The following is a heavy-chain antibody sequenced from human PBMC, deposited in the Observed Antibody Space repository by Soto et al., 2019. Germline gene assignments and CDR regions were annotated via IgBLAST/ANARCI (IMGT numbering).Heavy chain of an antibody. Sequence: GGSLRLSCAASGFTFSSYAMSWVRQAPGKGLEWVSAIRGSGGSTYYADSVKGRFTISRDNSRNTLYLQMNSLRAEDTSVYDGAKERNEMKLRFLEWSGPRYYDYGMDVWGQGTTVTVSS. CDR2: IRGSGGST. V-gene: IGHV3-23*01. J-gene: IGHJ6*02. D-gene: IGHD3-3*01. CDR3: AKERNEMKLRFLEWSGPRYYDYGMDV. CDR1: GFTFSSYA.